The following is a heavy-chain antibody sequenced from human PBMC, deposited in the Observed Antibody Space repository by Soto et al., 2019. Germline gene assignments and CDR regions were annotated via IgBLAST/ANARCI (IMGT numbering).Heavy chain of an antibody. D-gene: IGHD3-3*01. CDR3: AREPDYDFWSGYYTACDY. V-gene: IGHV3-7*03. CDR2: IKQDGSEK. J-gene: IGHJ4*02. Sequence: EVQLVESGGGLVQPGGSLRLSCAASGFTFSSYWMSWVRQAPGKGLEWVANIKQDGSEKYYVDSVKGRFTISRDNAKNSLYLEKNRVREEDTGVYFCAREPDYDFWSGYYTACDYWGQGTLVTVSS. CDR1: GFTFSSYW.